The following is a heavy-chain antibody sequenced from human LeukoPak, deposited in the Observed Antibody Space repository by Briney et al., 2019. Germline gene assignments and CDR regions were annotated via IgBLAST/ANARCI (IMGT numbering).Heavy chain of an antibody. D-gene: IGHD3-16*01. Sequence: GGSLGLSCAASGFTVSSYAMSWVRQAPGKGLEWVSAISGSGGSTYYADSVKGRVTISRDNPKNTLYLQMNSLRVEDTAVYYCARRGDYFPFDYWGQGILVTVSS. CDR3: ARRGDYFPFDY. CDR1: GFTVSSYA. V-gene: IGHV3-23*01. J-gene: IGHJ4*02. CDR2: ISGSGGST.